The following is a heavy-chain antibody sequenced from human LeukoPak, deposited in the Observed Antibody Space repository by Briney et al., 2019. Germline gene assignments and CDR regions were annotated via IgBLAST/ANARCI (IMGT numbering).Heavy chain of an antibody. D-gene: IGHD3-10*01. J-gene: IGHJ4*02. CDR2: ISGSGGST. CDR1: GFTFSSYA. Sequence: PGGSLRLSCAASGFTFSSYAMSWVRQAPGKGLEWVSAISGSGGSTYYADSVKGRFTISRDNSKNTLYLQMNSLRAEDTAVYYCAKYHYGSGSYYKPYHFDYWGQGTLVTVST. CDR3: AKYHYGSGSYYKPYHFDY. V-gene: IGHV3-23*01.